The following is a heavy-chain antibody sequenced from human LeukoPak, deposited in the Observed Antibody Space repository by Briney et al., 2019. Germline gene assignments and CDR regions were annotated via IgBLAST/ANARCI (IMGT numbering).Heavy chain of an antibody. CDR2: IIPIFGTA. Sequence: SVKVTCKASGGTFSSYAISCVRQAPGQGLEWMGGIIPIFGTANYAQKFQGRGTITADESTSTAYMELSSPRSEDTAVYYCARRTHYGSGRYYGQYYFDYWGQGTLVTVSS. D-gene: IGHD3-10*01. CDR3: ARRTHYGSGRYYGQYYFDY. V-gene: IGHV1-69*13. CDR1: GGTFSSYA. J-gene: IGHJ4*02.